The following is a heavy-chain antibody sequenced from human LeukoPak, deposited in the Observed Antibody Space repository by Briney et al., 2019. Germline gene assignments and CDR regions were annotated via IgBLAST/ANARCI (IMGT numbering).Heavy chain of an antibody. Sequence: QPGGSLRLSCAASRFTFSSYWMNWVRQAPGKGLVWVSRINSDGSNTKYADSVKGRFTISRDNSKNTLYLQMNSLRAEDTAVYYCAKDSQWLWGQGTLVTVSS. CDR1: RFTFSSYW. D-gene: IGHD6-19*01. CDR2: INSDGSNT. V-gene: IGHV3-74*01. CDR3: AKDSQWL. J-gene: IGHJ4*02.